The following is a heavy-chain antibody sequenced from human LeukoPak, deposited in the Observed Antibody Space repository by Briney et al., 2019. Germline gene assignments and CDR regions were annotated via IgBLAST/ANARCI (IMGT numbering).Heavy chain of an antibody. D-gene: IGHD3-10*01. CDR2: IKQDGSEK. CDR3: AREVRGVIIRNPRFDY. V-gene: IGHV3-7*01. Sequence: GSLRLSCAASGFTFRNYWMSRVRPAPGKGLEWVANIKQDGSEKYYVDSVKGRFTISRDNAKNSLYLQMNSLRAEDTAVYYCAREVRGVIIRNPRFDYWGQGTLVTVSS. J-gene: IGHJ4*02. CDR1: GFTFRNYW.